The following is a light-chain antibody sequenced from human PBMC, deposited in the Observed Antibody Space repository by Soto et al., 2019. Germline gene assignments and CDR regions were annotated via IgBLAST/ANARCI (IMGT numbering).Light chain of an antibody. Sequence: EIVLTQSPGTLSLSPGERATLSCRASQSVSSSYLAWYQQKPGQAPRLLIYGASSRATGIPDRFSGSGSGTDFSLTISRLELEDLAVYYCQQYGSSPRTFGHGTKLKIK. J-gene: IGKJ2*01. CDR3: QQYGSSPRT. CDR2: GAS. CDR1: QSVSSSY. V-gene: IGKV3-20*01.